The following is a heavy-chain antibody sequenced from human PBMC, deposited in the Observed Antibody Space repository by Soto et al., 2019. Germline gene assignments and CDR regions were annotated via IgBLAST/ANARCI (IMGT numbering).Heavy chain of an antibody. Sequence: SETLSLTCTVSGGSISSYYWSWIRQPPGKGLEWIGFIYYRGSTNYNPSLKSRVTISVDTSKNQFSLKLTSVTAADTAVYYCARDKITGLFDYWGQGTLVTVSS. V-gene: IGHV4-59*12. CDR1: GGSISSYY. J-gene: IGHJ4*02. CDR3: ARDKITGLFDY. D-gene: IGHD2-8*02. CDR2: IYYRGST.